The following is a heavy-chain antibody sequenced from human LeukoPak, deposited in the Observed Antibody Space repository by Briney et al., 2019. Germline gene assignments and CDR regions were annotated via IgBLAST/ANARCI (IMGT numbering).Heavy chain of an antibody. D-gene: IGHD6-13*01. J-gene: IGHJ4*02. Sequence: ASVKVSCKASGYTFIGYYMHWVRQAPGQGPEWMGWINAISGGTNYAQKFQGRVTMTRDTSISTAYMELSSLRSDDTAVYYCARDSSSWYRYFDYWGQGTLVTVSS. CDR1: GYTFIGYY. CDR2: INAISGGT. CDR3: ARDSSSWYRYFDY. V-gene: IGHV1-2*02.